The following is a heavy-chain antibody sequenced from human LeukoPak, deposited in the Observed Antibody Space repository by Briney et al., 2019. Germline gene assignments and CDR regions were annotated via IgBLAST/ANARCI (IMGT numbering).Heavy chain of an antibody. CDR1: GFTFSSYS. Sequence: KPGGSLRLSCAASGFTFSSYSMNWVRQAPGKGLEWVSSISSSSSYIYYADSVKGRFTISRDNAKNSLYLQMNSLRAEDTALYYCARLVGWLHPFDYWGQGTLVTVSS. D-gene: IGHD5-24*01. V-gene: IGHV3-21*04. CDR3: ARLVGWLHPFDY. J-gene: IGHJ4*02. CDR2: ISSSSSYI.